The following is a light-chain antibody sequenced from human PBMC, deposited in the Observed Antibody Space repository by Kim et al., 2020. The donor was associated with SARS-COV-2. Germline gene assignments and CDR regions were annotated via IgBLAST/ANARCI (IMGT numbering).Light chain of an antibody. CDR2: QDS. J-gene: IGLJ2*01. V-gene: IGLV3-1*01. CDR3: QAWDSSVV. CDR1: KLGDKY. Sequence: SYELTQPPSVSVSPGQTASITCPGDKLGDKYACWYQQKPGQSPVLVIYQDSKRPSGIPERFSGSNSGNTATLTISETQAMDEADYYCQAWDSSVVFGGGTQLTVL.